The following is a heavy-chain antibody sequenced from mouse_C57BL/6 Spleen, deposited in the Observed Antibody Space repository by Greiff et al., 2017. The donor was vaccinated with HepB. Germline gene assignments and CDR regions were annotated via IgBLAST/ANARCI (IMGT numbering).Heavy chain of an antibody. CDR3: TADGSPPFDY. CDR2: IDPENGDT. CDR1: GFNIKDDY. Sequence: EVKLMESGAELVRPGASVKLSCTASGFNIKDDYMHWVNQRPEQGLEWIGWIDPENGDTEYASKFQGKATITADTSSNTAYLQLSSLTSEDTAVYYCTADGSPPFDYWGQGTTLTVSS. J-gene: IGHJ2*01. V-gene: IGHV14-4*01. D-gene: IGHD2-3*01.